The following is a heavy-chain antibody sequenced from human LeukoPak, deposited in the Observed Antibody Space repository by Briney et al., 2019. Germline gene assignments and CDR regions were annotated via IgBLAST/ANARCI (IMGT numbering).Heavy chain of an antibody. D-gene: IGHD2-2*03. J-gene: IGHJ5*02. CDR1: GYTFTNYY. CDR2: INPSDCST. V-gene: IGHV1-46*01. CDR3: ARCHTTGYCSSTSCYSYNWFDP. Sequence: GSSVKVSCKASGYTFTNYYMHGVRQAPGQGLAGMGIINPSDCSTSYAQKFQGRVTMTRDTSTSTVYMELSSLRSEDTAVYYCARCHTTGYCSSTSCYSYNWFDPWGQGTLVTVSS.